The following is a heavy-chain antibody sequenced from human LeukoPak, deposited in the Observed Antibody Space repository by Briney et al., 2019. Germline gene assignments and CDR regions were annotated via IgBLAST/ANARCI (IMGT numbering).Heavy chain of an antibody. V-gene: IGHV3-21*01. J-gene: IGHJ3*02. CDR1: GFTFSSYS. CDR3: ASYGYNSGPHAFDI. CDR2: ISSSSSYI. Sequence: GGSLRLSCAASGFTFSSYSMNWVRQAPGKGLEWVSSISSSSSYIYYADSVKGRFTISRDNAKNSLYLQMNSLRAEDTAVYYCASYGYNSGPHAFDIWGQGTMVTVSS. D-gene: IGHD5-24*01.